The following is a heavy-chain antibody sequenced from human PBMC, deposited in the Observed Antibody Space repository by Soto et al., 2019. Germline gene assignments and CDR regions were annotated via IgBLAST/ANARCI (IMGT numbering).Heavy chain of an antibody. Sequence: DSVNVSCKASGYPFTGHYMHWVRQAPGQGLEWMGWINPNSGGTNYPQKFQGRVTMTRDTSISTAYMELSRLRSDDTAVYYCAREAGITIFVVVTRTYGMDVWGQGTRVTVSS. J-gene: IGHJ6*02. CDR1: GYPFTGHY. CDR3: AREAGITIFVVVTRTYGMDV. D-gene: IGHD3-3*01. V-gene: IGHV1-2*02. CDR2: INPNSGGT.